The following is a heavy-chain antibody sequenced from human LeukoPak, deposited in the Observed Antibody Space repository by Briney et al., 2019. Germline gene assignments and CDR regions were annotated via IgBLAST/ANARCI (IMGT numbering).Heavy chain of an antibody. D-gene: IGHD2-2*01. V-gene: IGHV4-34*01. Sequence: SETLSLTCAVYGGSLSSYYWSWVRQPPGKGLDWIGEIDERGRTKYNPALKSRVTISVDTSKNQISLKLRSLPAADTAVYYCARPQYCRITTCSGPLAIWGQGTVVTVSS. CDR3: ARPQYCRITTCSGPLAI. CDR2: IDERGRT. CDR1: GGSLSSYY. J-gene: IGHJ3*02.